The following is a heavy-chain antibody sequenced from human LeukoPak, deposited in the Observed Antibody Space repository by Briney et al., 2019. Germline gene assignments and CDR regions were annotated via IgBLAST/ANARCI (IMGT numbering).Heavy chain of an antibody. CDR3: AKGSGSGWYGWFAP. CDR1: GFTFSSYE. CDR2: ISSSGSTI. Sequence: PGGSLRLSCAASGFTFSSYEMNWVRQAPGKGLEWVSYISSSGSTIYYADSVKGRFTISRDNSKNTFFLQMNSLRAEDTAVYYCAKGSGSGWYGWFAPWGQGTLVTVSS. J-gene: IGHJ5*02. V-gene: IGHV3-48*03. D-gene: IGHD6-19*01.